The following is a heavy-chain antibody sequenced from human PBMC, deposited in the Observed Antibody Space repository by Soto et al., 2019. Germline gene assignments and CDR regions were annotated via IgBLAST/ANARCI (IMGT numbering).Heavy chain of an antibody. J-gene: IGHJ2*01. CDR3: ARTGVLYSYFDL. V-gene: IGHV3-72*01. CDR2: SRNKANSYTT. Sequence: GGSLRLSCAASGFTFSDHYMDWVRQAPGKGLEWVGRSRNKANSYTTEYAASVKGRFTISRDDSKNSLYLQMNSLKTEDTAVYYCARTGVLYSYFDLWGRGSLVTVSS. CDR1: GFTFSDHY. D-gene: IGHD7-27*01.